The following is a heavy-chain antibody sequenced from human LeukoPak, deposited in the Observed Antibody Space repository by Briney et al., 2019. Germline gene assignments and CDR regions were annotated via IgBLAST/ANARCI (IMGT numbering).Heavy chain of an antibody. Sequence: GGSLRLSCAASGFTVSSNYMSWVRQAPGKGLEWVSSISSSSSYIYYADSVKGRFTISRDNAKNSLYLQMNSLRAEDTAVYYCARDRRVTKGFDYWGQGTLVTVSS. J-gene: IGHJ4*02. V-gene: IGHV3-21*01. CDR3: ARDRRVTKGFDY. CDR2: ISSSSSYI. D-gene: IGHD4-11*01. CDR1: GFTVSSNY.